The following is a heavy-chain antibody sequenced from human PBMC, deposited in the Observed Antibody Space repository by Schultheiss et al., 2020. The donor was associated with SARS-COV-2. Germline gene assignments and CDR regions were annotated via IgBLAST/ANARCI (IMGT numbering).Heavy chain of an antibody. V-gene: IGHV4-39*07. CDR3: ARGGGGGSSGWYQY. J-gene: IGHJ4*02. Sequence: SQTLSLTCTVSGGSISSGGYYWSWIRQHPGKGLEWIGSIYYSGSTYYNPSLKSRVTISVDTSKNQCSLKLSSVTAADTAVYYCARGGGGGSSGWYQYWGQGTLVTVSS. CDR1: GGSISSGGYY. CDR2: IYYSGST. D-gene: IGHD6-19*01.